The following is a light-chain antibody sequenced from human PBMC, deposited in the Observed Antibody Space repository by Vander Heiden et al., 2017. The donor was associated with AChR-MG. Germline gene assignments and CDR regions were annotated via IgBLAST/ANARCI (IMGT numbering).Light chain of an antibody. J-gene: IGKJ4*01. Sequence: EIVMTQSPATLSVFPGEVATISCRASQSVSSNLAWYQQTPGQAPSLLMYGASTRATGIPARFSGSGSGTEFTLTISSLQSEDFAIYYCQQYTSWPPLTFGGGTKVEIK. CDR3: QQYTSWPPLT. CDR1: QSVSSN. CDR2: GAS. V-gene: IGKV3-15*01.